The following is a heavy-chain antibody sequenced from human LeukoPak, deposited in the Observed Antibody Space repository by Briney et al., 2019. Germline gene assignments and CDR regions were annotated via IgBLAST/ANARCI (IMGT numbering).Heavy chain of an antibody. D-gene: IGHD1-26*01. J-gene: IGHJ4*02. V-gene: IGHV3-48*03. Sequence: PGGPLRLSCAASGFTFSDYEVNWVRQAPGKGVEWVAYISTSGSTTHYADSVKGRFTISRENAKNSLFLQMNSLRAEHTAVYYCARGAQWVIGYWGQGTLVTVSS. CDR3: ARGAQWVIGY. CDR1: GFTFSDYE. CDR2: ISTSGSTT.